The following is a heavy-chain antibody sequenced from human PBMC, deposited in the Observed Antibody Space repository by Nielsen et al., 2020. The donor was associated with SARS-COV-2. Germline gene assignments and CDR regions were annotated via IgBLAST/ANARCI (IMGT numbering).Heavy chain of an antibody. V-gene: IGHV3-7*01. CDR1: GLTFSKYW. J-gene: IGHJ4*02. Sequence: GGSLRLSCAVSGLTFSKYWMSWLRQAPGKGLEWVANIEQDGGEKFYVDSVKGRFTISRDNAKNALYLQMNSLRAEDTAVYYCVSEARHFDYWGQGTLVTVSS. D-gene: IGHD6-6*01. CDR2: IEQDGGEK. CDR3: VSEARHFDY.